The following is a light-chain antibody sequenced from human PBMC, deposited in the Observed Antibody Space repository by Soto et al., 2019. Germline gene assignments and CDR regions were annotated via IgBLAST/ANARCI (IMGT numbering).Light chain of an antibody. V-gene: IGKV1-39*01. CDR2: GAS. Sequence: DLQMTQSPSTLSASVGDRVTITCRASESVGMWLAWYQQKPGKAPKLLIYGASSLQSGVPSRFSGSGSGTDFTLTISSLHPEDSATYYCQQSHSTPLTFGGGTNLEI. CDR3: QQSHSTPLT. CDR1: ESVGMW. J-gene: IGKJ4*01.